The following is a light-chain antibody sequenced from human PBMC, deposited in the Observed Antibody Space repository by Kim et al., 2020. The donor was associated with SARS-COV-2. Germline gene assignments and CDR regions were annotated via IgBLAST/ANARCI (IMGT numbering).Light chain of an antibody. CDR2: DVS. J-gene: IGLJ2*01. Sequence: QSALTQPASVSGSPGQSITISCTGTSSDVGGYNHVSWYQQHPGKAPKLMIYDVSKRPSGVSNRFSGSKSGNTASLSISGLQGEDESDYYCSSYTSSSTIVFGGGTQLTVL. CDR3: SSYTSSSTIV. V-gene: IGLV2-14*01. CDR1: SSDVGGYNH.